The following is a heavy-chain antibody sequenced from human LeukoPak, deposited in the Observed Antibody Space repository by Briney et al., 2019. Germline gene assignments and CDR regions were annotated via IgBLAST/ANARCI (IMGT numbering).Heavy chain of an antibody. CDR1: GDRVSRDNTA. D-gene: IGHD2-2*01. CDR3: AEGLRTTSWIERNWFDP. CDR2: TYYKYKWYN. J-gene: IGHJ5*02. Sequence: SQTLSLTCAISGDRVSRDNTAWNRIRQSPSRGLEWLGRTYYKYKWYNDYALSVKSRITINPDTSKNHFSLQLNSVTPEDTAVYYCAEGLRTTSWIERNWFDPWGQGTLVTVSS. V-gene: IGHV6-1*01.